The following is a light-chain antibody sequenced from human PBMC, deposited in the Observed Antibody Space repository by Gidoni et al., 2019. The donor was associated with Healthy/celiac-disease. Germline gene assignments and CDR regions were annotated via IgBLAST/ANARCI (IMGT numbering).Light chain of an antibody. CDR2: GNS. J-gene: IGLJ3*02. V-gene: IGLV1-40*01. CDR3: QSYDSSLSGSV. CDR1: SSNIPAGYD. Sequence: QSVLTQPPSVTGAPGQSVTISCTGSSSNIPAGYDVNGHQQLPGTAPKLLSYGNSNRPSGVPDRFSGSKSGTSASLAITGLQAEDEADYYCQSYDSSLSGSVFGGGTKLTVL.